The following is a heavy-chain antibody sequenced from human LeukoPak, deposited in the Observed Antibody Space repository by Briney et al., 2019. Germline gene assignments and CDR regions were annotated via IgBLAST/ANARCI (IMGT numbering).Heavy chain of an antibody. V-gene: IGHV3-23*01. CDR3: AKFLRITTCWDFDY. J-gene: IGHJ4*02. D-gene: IGHD3-16*01. CDR2: ISGSGGST. Sequence: PGGSLRLSCAASGFTFSSYAMSWVRQAPGKGLEWVSAISGSGGSTYYADSVKGRFTISRDNSKNTLYPQMNSLRAEDTAVYYCAKFLRITTCWDFDYWGQGTLVTVSP. CDR1: GFTFSSYA.